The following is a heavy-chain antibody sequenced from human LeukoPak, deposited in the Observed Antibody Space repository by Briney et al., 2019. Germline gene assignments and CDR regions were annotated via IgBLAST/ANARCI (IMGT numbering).Heavy chain of an antibody. CDR1: GFTFSSYE. D-gene: IGHD1-1*01. Sequence: GGSLRLSCAASGFTFSSYEMNWVRQAPGQGLEWVSYISSSGSTRYYADSVKGRFTISRDNAKNSLYLQLNSLRAEDTAVYYCARDQDWNDRGGLDYWGQGTLVIVSS. CDR3: ARDQDWNDRGGLDY. V-gene: IGHV3-48*03. CDR2: ISSSGSTR. J-gene: IGHJ4*02.